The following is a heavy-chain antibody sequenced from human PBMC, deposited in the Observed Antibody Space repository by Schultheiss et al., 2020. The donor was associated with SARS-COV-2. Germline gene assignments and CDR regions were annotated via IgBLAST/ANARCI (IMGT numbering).Heavy chain of an antibody. CDR2: IDWDDDK. Sequence: TLSLTCTVSGGSISSGGYYWSWIRQHPGKGLEWLALIDWDDDKYYSTSLKTRLTISKDTSKNQVVLTMTNMDPVDTATYYCARIQRTGGMDVWGQGTTVTVSS. CDR3: ARIQRTGGMDV. J-gene: IGHJ6*02. CDR1: GGSISSGGYY. V-gene: IGHV2-70*01.